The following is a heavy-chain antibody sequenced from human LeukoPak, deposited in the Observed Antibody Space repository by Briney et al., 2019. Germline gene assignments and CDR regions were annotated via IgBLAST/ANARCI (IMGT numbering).Heavy chain of an antibody. CDR2: ISYEGTNK. CDR3: AKDLNYDFWSGLGN. Sequence: GRSLRLSCAVSGFTFSSYGMHWVRQAPGKGLEWMAVISYEGTNKYYADSVKGRFAISRDNSKNTLYLQMNSLRAEDTAVYYCAKDLNYDFWSGLGNWGQGTLVTVSS. V-gene: IGHV3-30*18. J-gene: IGHJ4*02. D-gene: IGHD3-3*01. CDR1: GFTFSSYG.